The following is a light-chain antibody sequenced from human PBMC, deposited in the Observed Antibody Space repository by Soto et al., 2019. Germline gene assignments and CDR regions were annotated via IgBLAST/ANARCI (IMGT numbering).Light chain of an antibody. Sequence: DIQMTQSPSTLSASVGDRVTITCRVSQSISIWLAWYQQKPGKAPKILIYKASTLQSGVPSRFSGSGSGTEFTLSISSLQPDDLATYYCQQYDGYPLTFGGGTKVEI. J-gene: IGKJ4*01. V-gene: IGKV1-5*03. CDR1: QSISIW. CDR3: QQYDGYPLT. CDR2: KAS.